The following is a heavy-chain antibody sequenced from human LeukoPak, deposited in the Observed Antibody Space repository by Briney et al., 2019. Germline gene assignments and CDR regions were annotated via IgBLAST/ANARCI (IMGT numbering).Heavy chain of an antibody. D-gene: IGHD3-10*01. CDR1: GGSISSGDYY. V-gene: IGHV4-30-4*01. Sequence: SQTLSLTCTVSGGSISSGDYYWSWIRQPPGKGLEWIGYIYYSGSTYYNPSLKSRVTISVDTSKNQFSLKLSSVTAADTAVYYCARFGATTAFWFDPWGQGTLVTVSS. CDR2: IYYSGST. J-gene: IGHJ5*02. CDR3: ARFGATTAFWFDP.